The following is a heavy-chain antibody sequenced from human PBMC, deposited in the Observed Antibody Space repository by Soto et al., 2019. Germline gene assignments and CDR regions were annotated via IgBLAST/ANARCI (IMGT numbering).Heavy chain of an antibody. D-gene: IGHD4-4*01. CDR3: ARSGGNLYYFAMDV. J-gene: IGHJ6*02. V-gene: IGHV1-2*04. CDR2: IDPDSGGT. Sequence: QVQLVQSGAEVKKPGASVKVSCKASGYTFTGYYVHWVRQAPGHGLEWIGWIDPDSGGTNYAQKFQGWVTLTRDTSISTVYLEVNSLKSDDTALYYCARSGGNLYYFAMDVWGQGTTVTVSS. CDR1: GYTFTGYY.